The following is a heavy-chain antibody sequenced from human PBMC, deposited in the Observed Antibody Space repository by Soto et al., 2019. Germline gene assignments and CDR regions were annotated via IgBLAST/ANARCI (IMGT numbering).Heavy chain of an antibody. D-gene: IGHD3-10*01. V-gene: IGHV1-8*01. Sequence: ASVKVSCKASGYTFTNYEINCVLQSTGQGLEWMGWMNPGSGNTGYAHKFQGRVTMTRNISISTAYMELSRLGSDDTAIYYCARMASSGSLNWFDPWGQGTLVTVSS. CDR1: GYTFTNYE. J-gene: IGHJ5*02. CDR2: MNPGSGNT. CDR3: ARMASSGSLNWFDP.